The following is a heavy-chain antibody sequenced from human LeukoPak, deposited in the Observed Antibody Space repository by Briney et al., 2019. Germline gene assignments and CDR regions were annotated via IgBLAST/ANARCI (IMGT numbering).Heavy chain of an antibody. CDR3: AKDGRDGYNMYYFDY. J-gene: IGHJ4*02. V-gene: IGHV3-23*01. CDR1: GFTVSSNY. Sequence: GGSLRLSCAASGFTVSSNYMSWVRQAPGKGLEWVSAISGSGGSTYYADSVKGRFTISRDNSKNTLYLQMNSLRAEDTAVYYCAKDGRDGYNMYYFDYWGQGTLVTVSS. CDR2: ISGSGGST. D-gene: IGHD5-24*01.